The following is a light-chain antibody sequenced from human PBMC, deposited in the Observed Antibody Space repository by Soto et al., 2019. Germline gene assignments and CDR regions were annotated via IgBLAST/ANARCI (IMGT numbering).Light chain of an antibody. CDR3: GSDEWT. CDR1: QSIRSPF. CDR2: GAS. Sequence: EIVLTQSPATLSLSPGERATLSCRARQSIRSPFLAWYQQNPGQAPRLFIQGASSRATGIPDRFSGSGSGTDFTLTISRLEPEDFAVYYCGSDEWTCGQGTNVE. J-gene: IGKJ1*01. V-gene: IGKV3-20*01.